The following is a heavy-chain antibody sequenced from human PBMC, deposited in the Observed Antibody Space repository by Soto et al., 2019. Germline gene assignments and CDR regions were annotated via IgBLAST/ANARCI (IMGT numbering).Heavy chain of an antibody. J-gene: IGHJ4*02. CDR2: IYYTGST. V-gene: IGHV4-59*01. CDR1: GGSISSYY. CDR3: ATILAGAELYFFDY. D-gene: IGHD6-13*01. Sequence: SETLSLTCTVSGGSISSYYWSWIRQPPGKGLEWIGYIYYTGSTDYNPSLKSRVTISVDTSKNQFSLKLSSVTAADTAVYYCATILAGAELYFFDYWGQGTLVTVSS.